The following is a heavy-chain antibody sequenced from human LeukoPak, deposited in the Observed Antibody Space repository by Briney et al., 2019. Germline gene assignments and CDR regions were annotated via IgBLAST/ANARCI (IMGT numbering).Heavy chain of an antibody. CDR2: INAGNGNT. Sequence: GASVKVSCKASGYTFTSYAMHWVRQAPGQRLEWMGWINAGNGNTKYSQEFQGRVTITRDTSASTAYMELSSLRSEDMAVYYCARASGDGYNADFDYWGQGTLVTVSS. V-gene: IGHV1-3*03. D-gene: IGHD5-24*01. J-gene: IGHJ4*02. CDR1: GYTFTSYA. CDR3: ARASGDGYNADFDY.